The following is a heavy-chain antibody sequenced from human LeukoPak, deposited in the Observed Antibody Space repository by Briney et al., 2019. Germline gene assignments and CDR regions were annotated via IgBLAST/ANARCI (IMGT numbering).Heavy chain of an antibody. CDR2: FYNTGST. J-gene: IGHJ5*02. CDR1: GYSISSGYY. V-gene: IGHV4-61*01. D-gene: IGHD2-21*02. Sequence: SETLSLTCTVSGYSISSGYYWSWIRQPPGKGLEWIGYFYNTGSTNYNPSLKSRVTISVDMSKNQFSLKLYSVTAADTAVYYCARGGRSLPWGVVVTDHMFDPWGQGTLVTVSS. CDR3: ARGGRSLPWGVVVTDHMFDP.